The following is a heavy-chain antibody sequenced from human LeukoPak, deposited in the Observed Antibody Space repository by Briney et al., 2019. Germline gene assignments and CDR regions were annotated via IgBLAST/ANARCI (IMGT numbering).Heavy chain of an antibody. CDR1: GGSFSGDY. Sequence: PSETLSLTCAVYGGSFSGDYWSWIRQPPGKGLEWIGEINHSGSTNYNPSLKSRVTISVDKSKNQFSLKLSSVTAADTAVYYCARYSSGWYAGNYFDYWGQGTLVTVSS. V-gene: IGHV4-34*01. D-gene: IGHD6-19*01. CDR3: ARYSSGWYAGNYFDY. CDR2: INHSGST. J-gene: IGHJ4*02.